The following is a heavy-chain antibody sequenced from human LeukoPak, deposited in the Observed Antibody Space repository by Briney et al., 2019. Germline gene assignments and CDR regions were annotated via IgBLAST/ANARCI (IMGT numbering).Heavy chain of an antibody. CDR2: INSDGGST. CDR3: ARDGSIIAFDM. J-gene: IGHJ3*02. Sequence: GGSLRLSCAASGFTFSSYWMHWVRQVPGKGLVWVSRINSDGGSTSYADSVKGRFTISRDNAKNTLYPQMNSLRAEDTAVYYCARDGSIIAFDMWGQGTMVTVSS. CDR1: GFTFSSYW. V-gene: IGHV3-74*01. D-gene: IGHD1-26*01.